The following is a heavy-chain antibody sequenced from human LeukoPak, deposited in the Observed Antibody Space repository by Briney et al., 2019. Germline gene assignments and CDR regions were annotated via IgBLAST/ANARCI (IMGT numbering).Heavy chain of an antibody. CDR1: GDPITSSSYY. CDR2: MFYTGTT. CDR3: ARKGFSSYFFPTSQYNWFDP. V-gene: IGHV4-39*01. Sequence: SETLSLTCTVSGDPITSSSYYWAWIRQPPGKGLEWIGSMFYTGTTYYNPALKSRVTISIDTSKNQFSPKLSSVAAADTAVYYCARKGFSSYFFPTSQYNWFDPWGHGTLVTVSS. D-gene: IGHD3-22*01. J-gene: IGHJ5*02.